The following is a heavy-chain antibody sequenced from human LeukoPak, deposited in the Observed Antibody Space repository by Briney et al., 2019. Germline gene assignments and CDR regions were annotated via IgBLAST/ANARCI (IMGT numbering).Heavy chain of an antibody. D-gene: IGHD5-24*01. CDR3: AKARAAGFFRDIDY. CDR1: GFTFSSYA. V-gene: IGHV3-23*01. Sequence: PGGSLRLSCAASGFTFSSYAMSWVRQAPGAGLEWVSRISDSGSRTYYPDSAKGRFTISRDNSKNMLYLEMNSLRVEDTAVYYCAKARAAGFFRDIDYWGQGTLVTVSS. CDR2: ISDSGSRT. J-gene: IGHJ4*02.